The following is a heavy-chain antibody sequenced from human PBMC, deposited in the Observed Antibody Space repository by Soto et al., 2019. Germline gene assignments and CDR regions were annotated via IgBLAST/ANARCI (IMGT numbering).Heavy chain of an antibody. CDR2: IGGSGGAT. V-gene: IGHV3-23*01. CDR1: GFIFSTYA. J-gene: IGHJ4*02. Sequence: EVHLLASGGGLVQTGGSLRLSCAASGFIFSTYAMSWVRQAPGKGLEWVSTIGGSGGATNSADSVKGRFTISRDNAKNSLYLQMNSLRAEDTAVYYCAEPPPYSSQFDSWGQGALVTVSS. CDR3: AEPPPYSSQFDS. D-gene: IGHD4-4*01.